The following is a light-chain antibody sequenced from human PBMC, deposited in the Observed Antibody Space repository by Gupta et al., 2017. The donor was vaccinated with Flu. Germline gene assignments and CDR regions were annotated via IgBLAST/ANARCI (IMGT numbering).Light chain of an antibody. CDR1: ALVRNY. V-gene: IGLV3-10*01. CDR3: YSTENRGNNSGV. CDR2: DDN. Sequence: KTRTTCAADALVRNYDYWYRQKSAQAPWLVIYDDNKRHFGSPESVCVSGSGAMATLTISGAQGEEEADYYCYSTENRGNNSGVFGGGTKLTVL. J-gene: IGLJ3*02.